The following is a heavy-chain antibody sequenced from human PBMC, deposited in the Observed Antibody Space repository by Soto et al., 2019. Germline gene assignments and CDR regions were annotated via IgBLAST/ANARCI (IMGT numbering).Heavy chain of an antibody. CDR3: AKRANYGGKSPYYYYGMDV. CDR1: GFTFSSYA. D-gene: IGHD4-17*01. Sequence: GGSVRLSCAASGFTFSSYAMSWVRQAPGKGLEWASAISGSGGSTYYADSVKGRFTISRDNSKNTLYLQMNSLRAEDTAVYYCAKRANYGGKSPYYYYGMDVWGQGTTVTVSS. CDR2: ISGSGGST. J-gene: IGHJ6*02. V-gene: IGHV3-23*01.